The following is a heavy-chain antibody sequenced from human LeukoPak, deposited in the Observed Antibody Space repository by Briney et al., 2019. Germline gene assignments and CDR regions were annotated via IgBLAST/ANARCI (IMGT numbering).Heavy chain of an antibody. CDR1: GFTFSSYE. CDR2: ISSSGSTI. D-gene: IGHD1-14*01. CDR3: AKDEYFPPDSY. V-gene: IGHV3-48*03. J-gene: IGHJ1*01. Sequence: GGSLRLSCAASGFTFSSYEMNWVRQAPGKGLEWVSYISSSGSTIYYADSVKGRFTISRDNAKNTLYLQMNSLRAEDTAVYYCAKDEYFPPDSYWGQGTLVTVSS.